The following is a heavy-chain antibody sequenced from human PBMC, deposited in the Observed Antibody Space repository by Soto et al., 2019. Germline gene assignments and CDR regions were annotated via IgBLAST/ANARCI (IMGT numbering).Heavy chain of an antibody. D-gene: IGHD2-2*01. CDR2: INDSGAT. CDR3: ARAGVVPAASAHH. CDR1: GGPFSGYY. Sequence: PSETLSLTCTVYGGPFSGYYWSWIRQPPGKGLEWIGEINDSGATYYNPSLESRVTISIDTSKNQFSLKVSSVTAADMAVYYCARAGVVPAASAHHWGQGTLVTVSS. J-gene: IGHJ4*02. V-gene: IGHV4-34*01.